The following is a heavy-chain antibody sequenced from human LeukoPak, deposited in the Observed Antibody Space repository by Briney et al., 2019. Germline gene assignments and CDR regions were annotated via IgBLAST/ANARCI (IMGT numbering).Heavy chain of an antibody. V-gene: IGHV1-2*02. CDR1: GYTFTDYY. D-gene: IGHD3-10*02. CDR3: AREPRINMSPDAFDF. J-gene: IGHJ3*01. CDR2: IKSNSGGI. Sequence: GASVTVSCKTSGYTFTDYYLHWVRQAPGQGLEWMGWIKSNSGGIHYSQKFQDRVSITRDTSINTVYMELSSLTSGDTAIYYCAREPRINMSPDAFDFWGQGTLVTVFS.